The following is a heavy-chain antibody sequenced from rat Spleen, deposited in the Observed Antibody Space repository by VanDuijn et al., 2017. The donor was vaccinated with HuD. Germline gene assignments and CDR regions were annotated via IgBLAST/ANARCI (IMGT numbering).Heavy chain of an antibody. V-gene: IGHV5-29*01. CDR3: TRGWLSPYNWFAY. J-gene: IGHJ3*01. D-gene: IGHD1-12*03. CDR2: FSYGDSSGHSCT. Sequence: EVQLVESGGGLVQPGRSLKLSCAASGFTFNNYGMAWVRQAPTKGLEWVATFSYGDSSGHSCTYYRDSVKGRFTISRDNAKSTLYLQMNSLRSEDTATYYCTRGWLSPYNWFAYWGQGTLVTVSS. CDR1: GFTFNNYG.